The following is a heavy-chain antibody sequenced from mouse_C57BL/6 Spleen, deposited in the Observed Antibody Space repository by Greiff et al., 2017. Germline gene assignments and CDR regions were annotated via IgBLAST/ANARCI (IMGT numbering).Heavy chain of an antibody. CDR3: VRHDFDGGFAY. CDR1: GFSFNTYA. Sequence: GGGLVQPKGSLKLSCAASGFSFNTYAMNWVRQAPGKGLEWVARIRSKSNNYATYYADSVKDRFTISRDDSESMLYLQMNNLKTEDTAMYYCVRHDFDGGFAYWGQGTLVTASA. D-gene: IGHD2-13*01. V-gene: IGHV10-1*01. CDR2: IRSKSNNYAT. J-gene: IGHJ3*01.